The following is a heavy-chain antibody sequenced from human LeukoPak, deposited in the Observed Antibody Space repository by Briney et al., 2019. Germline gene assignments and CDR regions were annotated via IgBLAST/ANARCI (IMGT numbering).Heavy chain of an antibody. CDR3: AKDPLEGSRLWFGELLLGGFDY. V-gene: IGHV1-2*02. CDR1: GYTFTGYY. D-gene: IGHD3-10*01. J-gene: IGHJ4*02. CDR2: INPNSGGT. Sequence: RASVKVSCKASGYTFTGYYMHWVRQAPGQGLEWMGWINPNSGGTNYAQKFQGRVTMTRDTSISTAYMGLSRLRSDDTAVYYCAKDPLEGSRLWFGELLLGGFDYWGQGTLVTVSS.